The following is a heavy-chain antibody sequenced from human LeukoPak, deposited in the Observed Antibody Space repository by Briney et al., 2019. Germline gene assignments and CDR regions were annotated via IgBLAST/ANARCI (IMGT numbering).Heavy chain of an antibody. J-gene: IGHJ6*03. V-gene: IGHV3-21*01. D-gene: IGHD5-12*01. CDR1: GFTFSSYN. CDR3: ARAGSRWGYGRYYYYMDV. CDR2: LSSSSSYI. Sequence: PGGSLRLSCAASGFTFSSYNMNWVRQAPGKGLEWVSSLSSSSSYIYYADSVKGRFTISRDNAKNSLYLQMNSLRVEDTAVYYCARAGSRWGYGRYYYYMDVWGKGTTVTISS.